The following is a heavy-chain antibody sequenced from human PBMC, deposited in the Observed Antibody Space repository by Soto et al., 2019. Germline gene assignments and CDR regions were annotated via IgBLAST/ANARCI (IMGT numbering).Heavy chain of an antibody. CDR2: MNPNSGNT. J-gene: IGHJ3*01. CDR3: ARGVK. Sequence: QVPLVQSGAEVKKPGASVRVSCKASGYTFTSHDINWVRQATGQGLEWMGWMNPNSGNTGYAQKFQGRVSMTRSTSTSTAYMELRRLRSEETAVYCCARGVKWGQGTMASASS. CDR1: GYTFTSHD. V-gene: IGHV1-8*01. D-gene: IGHD3-22*01.